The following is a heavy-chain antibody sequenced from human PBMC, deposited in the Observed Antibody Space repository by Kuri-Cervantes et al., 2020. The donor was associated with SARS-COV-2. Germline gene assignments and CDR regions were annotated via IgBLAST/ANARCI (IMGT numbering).Heavy chain of an antibody. V-gene: IGHV4-34*01. CDR3: ARGWYPVGATILYYFDY. CDR2: INHSGGT. D-gene: IGHD1-26*01. CDR1: GGSFSGYY. J-gene: IGHJ4*02. Sequence: SETLSLTCAVYGGSFSGYYWSWIRQPPGKGLEWIGEINHSGGTNYNPSLKSRVTISVDTSKNQFSLKLSSVTAADTAVYYCARGWYPVGATILYYFDYWGQGTLVTVSS.